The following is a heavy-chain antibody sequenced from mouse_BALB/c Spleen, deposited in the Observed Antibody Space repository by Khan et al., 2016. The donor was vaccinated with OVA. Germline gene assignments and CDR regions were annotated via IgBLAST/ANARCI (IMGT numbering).Heavy chain of an antibody. V-gene: IGHV1S50*01. Sequence: QVQLQQSGPEVVKPGASVKMSCKTSGYTFIRNYVHWVKQRPGQGLDWIGWIYPGDGRTKYNETFKGKTTLTADNSSSIAYMLLSSLTSEDSANYFCAISDYGSYWYFDVWGAGTTVTVSS. CDR3: AISDYGSYWYFDV. D-gene: IGHD1-1*01. CDR1: GYTFIRNY. J-gene: IGHJ1*01. CDR2: IYPGDGRT.